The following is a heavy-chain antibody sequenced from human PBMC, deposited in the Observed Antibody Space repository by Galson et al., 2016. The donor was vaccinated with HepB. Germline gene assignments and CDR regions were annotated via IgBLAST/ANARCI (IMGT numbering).Heavy chain of an antibody. CDR1: GFTFSSYT. J-gene: IGHJ6*02. CDR3: ARPPYGDYVAYDYGMDV. V-gene: IGHV3-21*01. D-gene: IGHD4-17*01. Sequence: SLRLSCAASGFTFSSYTLNWVRQAPGKGLEWVSSISSGSGHIYYADSVKGRFTISRDNAKNSLYLQMNSLRAEDTAVYYCARPPYGDYVAYDYGMDVWGQGTTVTVSS. CDR2: ISSGSGHI.